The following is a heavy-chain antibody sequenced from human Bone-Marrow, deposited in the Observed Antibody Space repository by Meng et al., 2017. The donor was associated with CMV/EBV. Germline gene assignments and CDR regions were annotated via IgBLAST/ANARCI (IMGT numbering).Heavy chain of an antibody. D-gene: IGHD5-18*01. Sequence: ASVKVSCKASGYTFINYDINWVRQATGQGLEWMGWMNPTSGNTGYAQKFQGRVTITTDESTSTAYMELSSLRSEDTAVYYCAASDTSEYYYYGMDVWGQGTTVTVSS. CDR1: GYTFINYD. CDR3: AASDTSEYYYYGMDV. CDR2: MNPTSGNT. J-gene: IGHJ6*02. V-gene: IGHV1-8*01.